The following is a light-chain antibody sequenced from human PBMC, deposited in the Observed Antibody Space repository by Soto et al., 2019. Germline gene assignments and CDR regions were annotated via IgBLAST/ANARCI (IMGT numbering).Light chain of an antibody. CDR3: QQSYRSPYT. V-gene: IGKV1-39*01. J-gene: IGKJ2*01. CDR1: QSINIY. Sequence: IQLTQSPSSLSASVGDRVTVTCRASQSINIYLDWYQQKPGKAPTLLIYAASSLQSGVPSRFSGGGSRTDFTLTISSLQPEDFATYYCQQSYRSPYTFGQGTKLEI. CDR2: AAS.